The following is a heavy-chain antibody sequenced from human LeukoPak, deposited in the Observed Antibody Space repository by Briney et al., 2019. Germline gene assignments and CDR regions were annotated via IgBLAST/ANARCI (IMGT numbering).Heavy chain of an antibody. CDR3: ARDPRAADSSAYYAGGDY. CDR2: IKQDGSEK. CDR1: GFTSSSYW. J-gene: IGHJ4*02. D-gene: IGHD3-22*01. V-gene: IGHV3-7*03. Sequence: GSLRLSCAASGFTSSSYWMSWVRQAPGKGLEWVANIKQDGSEKYYVDSVKGRFTISRDNAKNSLYLQMNSLRVEDTAVYYCARDPRAADSSAYYAGGDYWGQGTLVTVSS.